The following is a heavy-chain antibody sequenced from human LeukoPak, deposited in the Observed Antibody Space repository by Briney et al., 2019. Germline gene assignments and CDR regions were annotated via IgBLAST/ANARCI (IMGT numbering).Heavy chain of an antibody. J-gene: IGHJ6*02. CDR2: ISGSGGST. Sequence: GGSLRLSCAASGFTFSSYAMSWVRQAPGKGLEWVSAISGSGGSTYYADSVKGRFTISRDNSKNTLCLQMNSLRAEDTAVYYCAKEHTVTTGSYYGMDVWGQGTTVTVSS. V-gene: IGHV3-23*01. CDR1: GFTFSSYA. D-gene: IGHD4-17*01. CDR3: AKEHTVTTGSYYGMDV.